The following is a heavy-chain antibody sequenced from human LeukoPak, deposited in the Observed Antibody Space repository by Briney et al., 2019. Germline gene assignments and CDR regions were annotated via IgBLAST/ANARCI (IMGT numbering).Heavy chain of an antibody. D-gene: IGHD1-1*01. Sequence: KTSETLSLTCTVSGGSIVSYYWSWIRQPPGKGLEWIGHIYGSGSTNYNPSLKSRVTLSVDTSKNQFSLKLSSVTAADTAVYYCAREGTSGTHLNWFDPWGQGTLVTVSS. V-gene: IGHV4-59*01. J-gene: IGHJ5*02. CDR1: GGSIVSYY. CDR2: IYGSGST. CDR3: AREGTSGTHLNWFDP.